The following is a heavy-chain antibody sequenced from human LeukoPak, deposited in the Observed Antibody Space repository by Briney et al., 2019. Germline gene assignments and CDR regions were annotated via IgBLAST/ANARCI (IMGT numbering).Heavy chain of an antibody. CDR3: AKILDERLYYFDY. J-gene: IGHJ4*02. D-gene: IGHD3/OR15-3a*01. Sequence: GGSLRLSCAASGFTFSDYYMSWIRQAPGKGLEWVSYISSSGSTIYYADSVKGRFTISRDNSKNTLYLQMNSLKAEDTAVYYCAKILDERLYYFDYWGQGTLVTVSS. CDR2: ISSSGSTI. V-gene: IGHV3-11*01. CDR1: GFTFSDYY.